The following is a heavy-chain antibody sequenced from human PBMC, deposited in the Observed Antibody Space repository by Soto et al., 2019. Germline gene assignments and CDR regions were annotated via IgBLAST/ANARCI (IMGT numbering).Heavy chain of an antibody. D-gene: IGHD3-9*01. CDR2: IKEDGSDK. CDR3: VGVSLTGS. V-gene: IGHV3-7*01. J-gene: IGHJ5*02. CDR1: GFPFSSYW. Sequence: EVHLVDSGGGLVQPGGSLRLSCVASGFPFSSYWMSWVRQAPGKGLEWVANIKEDGSDKYYVDSVTGRFTISRDNAKNSLYLQMNSLRVEVTAVYYCVGVSLTGSWGQGTLVAVSS.